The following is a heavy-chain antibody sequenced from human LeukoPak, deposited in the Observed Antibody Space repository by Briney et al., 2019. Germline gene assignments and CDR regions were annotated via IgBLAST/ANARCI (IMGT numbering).Heavy chain of an antibody. Sequence: GGSLRLSCAASGFNFANHAMSWVRQTAGKGLEWVSAISGGGDITYYADSVKGRFTISRDNSRDTLFLQMHSLRPGDTAVYYCVREDTPATANYWGQGTLVTISS. CDR3: VREDTPATANY. V-gene: IGHV3-23*01. CDR1: GFNFANHA. D-gene: IGHD2-21*02. CDR2: ISGGGDIT. J-gene: IGHJ4*02.